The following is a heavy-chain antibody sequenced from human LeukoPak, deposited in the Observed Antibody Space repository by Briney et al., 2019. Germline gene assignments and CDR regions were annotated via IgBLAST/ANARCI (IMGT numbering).Heavy chain of an antibody. J-gene: IGHJ6*03. V-gene: IGHV3-20*01. CDR1: GFTFDDYG. D-gene: IGHD6-19*01. CDR2: INWNGGTT. CDR3: ARAVAGNGGYYYYYMDV. Sequence: GGSLRLSCAASGFTFDDYGMSWVRQAPGKGLESVTGINWNGGTTGYADSVKGRFTISRDNAKNSLYLQMNSLRAEDTALYHCARAVAGNGGYYYYYMDVWGKGTTVTVSS.